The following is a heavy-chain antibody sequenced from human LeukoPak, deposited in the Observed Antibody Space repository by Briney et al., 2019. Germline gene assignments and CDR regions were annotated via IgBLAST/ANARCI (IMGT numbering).Heavy chain of an antibody. J-gene: IGHJ4*02. CDR1: GFTVSSYA. V-gene: IGHV3-30*01. CDR3: ARDHYDFWSGYVH. Sequence: GRALRLSCAAAGFTVSSYAMHWVRQAPGKGLEWVAVISYDGSNKYYADSVKGRFTISRDNSKNTLYLQMNSLRAEDTAVYYCARDHYDFWSGYVHWGQGTLVTVSS. D-gene: IGHD3-3*01. CDR2: ISYDGSNK.